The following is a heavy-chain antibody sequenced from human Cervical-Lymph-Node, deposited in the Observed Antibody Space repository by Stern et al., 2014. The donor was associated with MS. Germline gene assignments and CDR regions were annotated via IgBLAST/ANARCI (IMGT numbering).Heavy chain of an antibody. V-gene: IGHV5-51*01. CDR3: ARQRYFDY. Sequence: VQLVQSGPEVKRPGESLKISCQASGDTFTSYWIGWVRQMPGKGLEWIAIIFPGGPDIRYSPSFQGQVTISADKSSSTSYLQWNNLKASDTAIYYCARQRYFDYWGQGTLVTVSS. CDR2: IFPGGPDI. J-gene: IGHJ4*02. CDR1: GDTFTSYW.